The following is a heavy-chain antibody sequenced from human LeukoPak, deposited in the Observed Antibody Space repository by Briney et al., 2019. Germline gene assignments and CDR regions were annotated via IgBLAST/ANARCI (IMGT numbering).Heavy chain of an antibody. V-gene: IGHV1-46*01. CDR1: GGTFSSYA. J-gene: IGHJ3*02. D-gene: IGHD3-3*01. Sequence: ASVKVSCKASGGTFSSYAISWVRQAPGQGLEWMGIINPSGGSTSYAQKFQGRVTMTRDTSTSTVYMELSSLRSEDTAVYYCARDHSGSGYRYDIWGQGTMVTVSS. CDR3: ARDHSGSGYRYDI. CDR2: INPSGGST.